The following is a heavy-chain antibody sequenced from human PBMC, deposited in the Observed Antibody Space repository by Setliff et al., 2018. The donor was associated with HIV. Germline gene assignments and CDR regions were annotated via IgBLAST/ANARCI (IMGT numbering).Heavy chain of an antibody. V-gene: IGHV3-66*01. CDR3: ARDEDYDYVWGSYRYTGIGAFDI. J-gene: IGHJ3*02. Sequence: SLRLSCAASGFTVSSNYMNWVRQATGKGLEWVSVIYSGGSTYYADSVKGRLTISRDNSKNTLYLQMNRLRAEDTAVYYCARDEDYDYVWGSYRYTGIGAFDIWGQGTMVTVSS. CDR1: GFTVSSNY. CDR2: IYSGGST. D-gene: IGHD3-16*02.